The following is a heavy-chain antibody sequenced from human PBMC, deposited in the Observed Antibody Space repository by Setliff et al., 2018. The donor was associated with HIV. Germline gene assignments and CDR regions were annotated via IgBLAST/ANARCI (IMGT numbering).Heavy chain of an antibody. CDR3: ARHPLTDWYLDL. D-gene: IGHD7-27*01. CDR1: GGSISNNDYY. V-gene: IGHV4-39*01. J-gene: IGHJ2*01. Sequence: PSETLSLTCSVSGGSISNNDYYWGWIRQSPGKGLEWIGAIFNSGSSYYNPSLESRVTISVDTSQNQFSLRLRSVTAADTAVYYCARHPLTDWYLDLWGRGTLVTVSS. CDR2: IFNSGSS.